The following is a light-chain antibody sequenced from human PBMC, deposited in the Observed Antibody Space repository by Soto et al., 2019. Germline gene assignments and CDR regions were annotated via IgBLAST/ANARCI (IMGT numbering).Light chain of an antibody. Sequence: DIQMTQSPSTLYGSVGDRVTITGRARKTISSWLAWYLHYPGKAARLLICKASTLKSGVPSRISSSGSGTEFTLSISSMQPDDVATYYCQQYESNSEAVGQVTNVDSK. V-gene: IGKV1-5*03. CDR1: KTISSW. CDR2: KAS. CDR3: QQYESNSEA. J-gene: IGKJ1*01.